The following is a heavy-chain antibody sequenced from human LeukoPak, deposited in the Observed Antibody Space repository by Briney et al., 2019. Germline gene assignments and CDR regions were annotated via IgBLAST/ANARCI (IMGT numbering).Heavy chain of an antibody. CDR2: IYSDGST. J-gene: IGHJ3*02. CDR3: ARELTGQGGFDI. V-gene: IGHV3-53*01. D-gene: IGHD3-9*01. CDR1: GFTFAIHA. Sequence: GGSLRLSCAASGFTFAIHAMTWVRQAPGKGLEWVSVIYSDGSTYYADSVKGRFTISRDNSKNTLYLQMNSLRAEDTAVYYCARELTGQGGFDIWGQGTMVTVSS.